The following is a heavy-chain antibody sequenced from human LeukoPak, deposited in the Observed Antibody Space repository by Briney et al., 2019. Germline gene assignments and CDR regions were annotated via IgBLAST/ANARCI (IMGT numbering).Heavy chain of an antibody. D-gene: IGHD6-6*01. CDR1: GFTFSNYW. V-gene: IGHV3-74*01. CDR2: IYTDGSST. CDR3: AKDILAASNYYYYYMDV. Sequence: PGGSLRLSCAGSGFTFSNYWMHWVRQAPGKGLVWVSRIYTDGSSTDYADSVKGRFTISRDNSKNTLYLQMNSLRAEDTAVYYCAKDILAASNYYYYYMDVWGKGTTVTVSS. J-gene: IGHJ6*03.